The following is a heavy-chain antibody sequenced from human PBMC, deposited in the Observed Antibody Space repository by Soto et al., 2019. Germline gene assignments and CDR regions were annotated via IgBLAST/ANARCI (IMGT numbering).Heavy chain of an antibody. V-gene: IGHV4-59*01. CDR3: ARDKRIVLVPAAMGYYYYGMDV. CDR1: GGSISSYY. D-gene: IGHD2-2*01. Sequence: SETLSLTCTVSGGSISSYYWSWIRQPPGKGLEWIGYIYYGGSTNYNPSLKSRVTISVDTSKNQFSLKLSSVTAADTAVYYCARDKRIVLVPAAMGYYYYGMDVWGQGTTVTVSS. CDR2: IYYGGST. J-gene: IGHJ6*02.